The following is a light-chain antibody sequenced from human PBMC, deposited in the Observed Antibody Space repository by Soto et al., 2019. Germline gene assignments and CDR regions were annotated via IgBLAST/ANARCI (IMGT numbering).Light chain of an antibody. J-gene: IGKJ1*01. CDR1: QSISSW. CDR3: QQYNSYPWT. V-gene: IGKV1-5*03. CDR2: KAS. Sequence: DIQMTQSPSTLSASVGHRVTITCRASQSISSWLDWYQQKPGKAPKLLIYKASSLESGVPSRFSGSGSGTEFTLTISSLQPVDFATYYCQQYNSYPWTFGQGTKVEIK.